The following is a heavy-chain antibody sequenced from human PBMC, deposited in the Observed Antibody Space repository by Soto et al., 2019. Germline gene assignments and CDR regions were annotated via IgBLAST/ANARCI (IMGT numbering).Heavy chain of an antibody. CDR3: ATSLGYCSGGSCYSGVYAFDI. CDR1: CGSISSYY. Sequence: NPSETLSLTCTVSCGSISSYYWSWIRQPPGKGMEWIEYIYYSGSTNYNPSLKSRITISVDTSKNHFSLKLSSVTAADTAVYYCATSLGYCSGGSCYSGVYAFDIWGQGTMVTVSS. CDR2: IYYSGST. J-gene: IGHJ3*02. V-gene: IGHV4-59*01. D-gene: IGHD2-15*01.